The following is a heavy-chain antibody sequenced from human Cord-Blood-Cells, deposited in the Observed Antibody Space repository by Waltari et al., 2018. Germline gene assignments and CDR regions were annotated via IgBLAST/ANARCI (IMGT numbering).Heavy chain of an antibody. J-gene: IGHJ4*02. CDR2: RKQDGSEK. CDR3: ARKSGWSYYFDY. Sequence: LQLQESGPGLVKPSETLSLTCTVSGGSISSSSYYWGWVRQAPGKGLEWVANRKQDGSEKYYVDSVKGRFTISRDNAKNSLYLQMNSLRAEDTAVYYCARKSGWSYYFDYWGQGTLVTVSS. V-gene: IGHV3-7*01. CDR1: GGSISSSSYY. D-gene: IGHD6-19*01.